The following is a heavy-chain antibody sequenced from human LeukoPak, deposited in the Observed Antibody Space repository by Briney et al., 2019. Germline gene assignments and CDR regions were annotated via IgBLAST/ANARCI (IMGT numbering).Heavy chain of an antibody. D-gene: IGHD3-22*01. CDR1: GYTFTSHG. V-gene: IGHV1-18*01. CDR3: ARKYYYDSSGYYYGPGISDY. CDR2: ISAYNGNT. J-gene: IGHJ4*02. Sequence: ASVKVSCKASGYTFTSHGISWVRQAPGQGLEWMGWISAYNGNTNYAQKLQGRVTMTTDTSTSTAYMELRSLRSDDTAVYYCARKYYYDSSGYYYGPGISDYWGQGTLVTVSS.